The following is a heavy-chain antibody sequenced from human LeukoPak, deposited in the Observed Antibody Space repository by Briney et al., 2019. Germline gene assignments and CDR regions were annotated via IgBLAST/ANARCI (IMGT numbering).Heavy chain of an antibody. V-gene: IGHV4-59*01. CDR2: IYYSGST. D-gene: IGHD3-3*01. CDR3: ARSYYDFWSGYYGGAFDI. J-gene: IGHJ3*02. Sequence: SETLSLTCTVSGGSISSYYWSWIRQPPGKGLEWIGYIYYSGSTNYNPSLKSRVTISVDTSKSQFSLKLSSVTAADTAVYYCARSYYDFWSGYYGGAFDIWGQGTMVTVSS. CDR1: GGSISSYY.